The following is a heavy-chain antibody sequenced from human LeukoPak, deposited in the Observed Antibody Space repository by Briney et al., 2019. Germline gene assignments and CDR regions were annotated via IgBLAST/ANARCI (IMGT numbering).Heavy chain of an antibody. V-gene: IGHV3-21*01. CDR1: GFTFSSYS. CDR3: ARVRVTGGYDY. CDR2: ISSSSSYI. J-gene: IGHJ4*02. D-gene: IGHD5-12*01. Sequence: GGSLRLSCAASGFTFSSYSMNWVRQAPGKGLEWVSSISSSSSYIYYADSLKGRFTISRDNAKNSLYLQMNSLRAEDTAVYYCARVRVTGGYDYWGQGTLVTVSS.